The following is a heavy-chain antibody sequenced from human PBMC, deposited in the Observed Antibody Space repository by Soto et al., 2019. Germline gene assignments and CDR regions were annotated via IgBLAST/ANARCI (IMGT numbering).Heavy chain of an antibody. V-gene: IGHV3-15*07. CDR3: TTAGHSSSWYHYYYGMDV. CDR2: IKSKTDGGTT. Sequence: GGSLRLSCAASGFTFSNAWMNWVRQAPGKGLEWVGRIKSKTDGGTTDYAAPVKGRFTISRDDSKNTLYLQMNSLKTEDTAVYYCTTAGHSSSWYHYYYGMDVWGQGTTVTVSS. CDR1: GFTFSNAW. J-gene: IGHJ6*02. D-gene: IGHD6-13*01.